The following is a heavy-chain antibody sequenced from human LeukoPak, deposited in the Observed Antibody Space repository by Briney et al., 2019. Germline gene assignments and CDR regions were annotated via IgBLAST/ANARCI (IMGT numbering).Heavy chain of an antibody. V-gene: IGHV3-23*01. J-gene: IGHJ5*02. Sequence: GGSLRLSCAASGFTFSSYAMSWVRQAPGKGLEWVSAISGSGGSTYYADSVKGRFTISRDNSKNTLYLQMNSLRAEDTAVYYCAKETPPEYIAAAAKWFDPWGQGTLVTVSS. CDR2: ISGSGGST. CDR1: GFTFSSYA. D-gene: IGHD6-13*01. CDR3: AKETPPEYIAAAAKWFDP.